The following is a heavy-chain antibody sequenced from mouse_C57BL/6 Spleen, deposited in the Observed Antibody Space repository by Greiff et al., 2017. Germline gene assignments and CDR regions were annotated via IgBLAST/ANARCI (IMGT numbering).Heavy chain of an antibody. CDR2: IWRGGST. D-gene: IGHD2-2*01. V-gene: IGHV2-5*01. CDR1: GFSLTSYG. CDR3: AKNDGYDGAWFAY. J-gene: IGHJ3*01. Sequence: VQRVESGPGLVQPSQSLSITCTVSGFSLTSYGVHWVRQSPGKGLEWLGVIWRGGSTDYNAAFMSRLSITKDNSKSQVFFKMNSLQADDAAIYYCAKNDGYDGAWFAYWGQGTLVTVSA.